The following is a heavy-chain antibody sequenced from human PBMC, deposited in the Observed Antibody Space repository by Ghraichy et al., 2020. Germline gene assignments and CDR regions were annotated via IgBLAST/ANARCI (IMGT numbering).Heavy chain of an antibody. Sequence: SETLSLTCTVSGGSISSGSYYWSWIRQPAGKGLEWIGRIYTSGSTNYNPSLKSRVTISVDTSKNQFSLKLSSVTAADTAVYYCAREGIAAAARWFDPWGQGTLVTVSS. V-gene: IGHV4-61*02. CDR3: AREGIAAAARWFDP. J-gene: IGHJ5*02. D-gene: IGHD6-13*01. CDR2: IYTSGST. CDR1: GGSISSGSYY.